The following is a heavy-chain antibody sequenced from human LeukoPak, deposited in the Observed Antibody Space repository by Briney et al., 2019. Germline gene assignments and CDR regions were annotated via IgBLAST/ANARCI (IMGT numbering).Heavy chain of an antibody. Sequence: SETLSLTCTVSGGSISSGGYYWSWIRQPPGKGLEWIGYNSYSGSTNYNPSLKSRVTISVDTSKNQFSLRLSSVTAADTAVYYCAGVLGRWLPLDSWGQGTLVTVSS. D-gene: IGHD5-24*01. CDR2: NSYSGST. CDR3: AGVLGRWLPLDS. CDR1: GGSISSGGYY. J-gene: IGHJ4*02. V-gene: IGHV4-61*08.